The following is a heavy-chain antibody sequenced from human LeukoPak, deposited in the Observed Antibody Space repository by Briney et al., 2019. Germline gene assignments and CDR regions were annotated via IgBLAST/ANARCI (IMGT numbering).Heavy chain of an antibody. Sequence: SETLSLTCAASGYSISTGRYWGWIRQPAGKGLEWIGSIYHSGSTYYNPSLKSRVTISVDTSKNHFSLTLRSVTAADTAVYYCARSLSTAGIDYWGQGTLVTVSS. D-gene: IGHD2-2*01. J-gene: IGHJ4*02. V-gene: IGHV4-38-2*01. CDR2: IYHSGST. CDR1: GYSISTGRY. CDR3: ARSLSTAGIDY.